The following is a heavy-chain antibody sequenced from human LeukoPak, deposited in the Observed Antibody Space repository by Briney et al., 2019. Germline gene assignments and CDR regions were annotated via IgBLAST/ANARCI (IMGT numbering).Heavy chain of an antibody. J-gene: IGHJ4*02. D-gene: IGHD3-22*01. CDR1: GFTFSSYG. Sequence: GGSLRLSCAASGFTFSSYGMHWVRQAPGKGLECVAVIWYDGSNKYYADSVKGRSTISRDNSKNTLYLQMNSLRAEDTALYYCAKDGYDGSGAYIDYWGQGTLVTVSS. CDR3: AKDGYDGSGAYIDY. CDR2: IWYDGSNK. V-gene: IGHV3-30*02.